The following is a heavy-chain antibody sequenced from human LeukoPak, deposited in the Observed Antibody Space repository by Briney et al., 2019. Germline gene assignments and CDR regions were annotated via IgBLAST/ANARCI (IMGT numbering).Heavy chain of an antibody. CDR2: IIPIFGTA. J-gene: IGHJ3*02. CDR3: VNPRGARYAFDI. Sequence: ASVKVSCKASGGTFSSYAISWVRQAPGQGLEWMGGIIPIFGTANYAQKFQGRVTITTDESTSTAYMELSSLRSEDTAVYYCVNPRGARYAFDIWGQGTMVTVSS. V-gene: IGHV1-69*05. CDR1: GGTFSSYA. D-gene: IGHD3-10*01.